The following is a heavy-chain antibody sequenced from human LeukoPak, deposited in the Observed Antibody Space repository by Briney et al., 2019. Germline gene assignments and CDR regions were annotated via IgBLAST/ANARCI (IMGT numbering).Heavy chain of an antibody. Sequence: PSETLSLTCTVSGGSISGDHWSWIRQPPGKGLGWIGYIDNSGNTNYSPSLRSRVTMSLDMSKNQFSLEVKSVTAADTAMFYCARLLKPVGRAGDVFDVWGQGTMVTVSS. CDR1: GGSISGDH. V-gene: IGHV4-59*08. D-gene: IGHD2-15*01. CDR2: IDNSGNT. CDR3: ARLLKPVGRAGDVFDV. J-gene: IGHJ3*01.